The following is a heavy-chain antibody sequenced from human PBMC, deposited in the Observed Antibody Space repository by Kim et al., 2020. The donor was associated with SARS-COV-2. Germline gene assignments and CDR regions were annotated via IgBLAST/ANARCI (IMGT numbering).Heavy chain of an antibody. CDR1: GGTFSSYA. CDR3: ARGPYGSGSYPPSLAAPRMNYYGMDV. CDR2: IIPIFGTA. Sequence: SVKVSCKASGGTFSSYAISWVRQAPGQGLEWMGGIIPIFGTANYAQKFQGRVTITADESTSTAYMELSSLRSEDTAVYYCARGPYGSGSYPPSLAAPRMNYYGMDVWGQGTTVTVSS. V-gene: IGHV1-69*13. J-gene: IGHJ6*02. D-gene: IGHD3-10*01.